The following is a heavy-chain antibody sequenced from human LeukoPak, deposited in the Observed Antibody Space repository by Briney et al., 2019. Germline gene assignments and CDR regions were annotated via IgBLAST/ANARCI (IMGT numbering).Heavy chain of an antibody. V-gene: IGHV4-61*02. D-gene: IGHD4-17*01. J-gene: IGHJ4*02. Sequence: PSQTLSLTCTVSGSSISSGSYYWSWIRQPAGKELEWIGRIYTSGSTNYNPSLKSRVTISVDTSKNQFSLKLSSVSAADTAVYYCARGGDRFDYWGQGTLVTVSS. CDR1: GSSISSGSYY. CDR2: IYTSGST. CDR3: ARGGDRFDY.